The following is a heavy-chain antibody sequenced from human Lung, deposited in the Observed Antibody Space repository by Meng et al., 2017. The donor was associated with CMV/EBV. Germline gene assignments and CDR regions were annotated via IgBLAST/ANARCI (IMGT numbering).Heavy chain of an antibody. V-gene: IGHV3-7*01. D-gene: IGHD3-3*01. CDR2: IKQEGSEK. J-gene: IGHJ3*02. Sequence: GGSXRLXCAASGFTFSSHWMSWVRQAPGKGLEWVANIKQEGSEKYYVDSVKGRFTISRDNAKNSLYLQMNSLRAEDTAVYCCAREPGDRYDVGSGYAFDIWXQGTMVTVSS. CDR3: AREPGDRYDVGSGYAFDI. CDR1: GFTFSSHW.